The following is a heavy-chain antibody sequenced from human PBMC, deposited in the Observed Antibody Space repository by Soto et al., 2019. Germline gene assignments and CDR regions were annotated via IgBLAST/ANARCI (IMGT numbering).Heavy chain of an antibody. CDR1: CGSFSGYY. CDR3: ARSSPSSSWYYYYMYV. Sequence: SQTLSLTCAVYCGSFSGYYWSWIRQPPGKGLEWIGEINHSGSTNYNPSLKSRVTISVATSKNQFSLKLSSVTAADTAVYYCARSSPSSSWYYYYMYVWGKGTTVTVSS. J-gene: IGHJ6*03. D-gene: IGHD6-13*01. V-gene: IGHV4-34*01. CDR2: INHSGST.